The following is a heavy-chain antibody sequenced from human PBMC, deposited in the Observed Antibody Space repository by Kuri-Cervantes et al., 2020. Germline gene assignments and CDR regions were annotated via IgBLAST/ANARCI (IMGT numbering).Heavy chain of an antibody. D-gene: IGHD6-19*01. CDR2: INPNSGGT. J-gene: IGHJ4*02. CDR1: GGTFSSYA. Sequence: ASVKVSCKASGGTFSSYAISWVRQAPGQGLEWMGGINPNSGGTNYAQKFQGWVTMTRDTSISTAYMELSRLRSDDTAVYYCARGGSSGCLDYWGQGTLVTVSS. CDR3: ARGGSSGCLDY. V-gene: IGHV1-2*04.